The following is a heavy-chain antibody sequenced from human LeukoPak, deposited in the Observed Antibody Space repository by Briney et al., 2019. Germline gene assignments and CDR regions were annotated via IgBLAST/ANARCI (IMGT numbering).Heavy chain of an antibody. CDR3: ARDGEESDYFDY. CDR2: IYYSGST. J-gene: IGHJ4*02. D-gene: IGHD3-10*01. CDR1: GGSISSYY. Sequence: SETLSLTCTVSGGSISSYYWSWIRQPPGKGLEWIGDIYYSGSTNYNPSLKSRVTISVDTSKNQFSLKLSSVTAADTAVYYCARDGEESDYFDYWGQGTLVTVSS. V-gene: IGHV4-59*01.